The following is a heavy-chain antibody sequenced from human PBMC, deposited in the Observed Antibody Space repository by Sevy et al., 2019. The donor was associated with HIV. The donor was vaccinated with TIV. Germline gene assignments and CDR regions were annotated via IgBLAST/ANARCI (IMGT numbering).Heavy chain of an antibody. CDR1: GFTFSSYA. D-gene: IGHD3-22*01. V-gene: IGHV3-23*01. J-gene: IGHJ3*02. CDR2: ISGSGGST. Sequence: GGSLRLSCAASGFTFSSYAMNWVHQAPGKGLEWVSAISGSGGSTYYADSVKGRFTISRDNSKNTLYLQMNSLRAEDTAVYYCAKDQIGSSGYYPDAFDIWGQGTMVTISS. CDR3: AKDQIGSSGYYPDAFDI.